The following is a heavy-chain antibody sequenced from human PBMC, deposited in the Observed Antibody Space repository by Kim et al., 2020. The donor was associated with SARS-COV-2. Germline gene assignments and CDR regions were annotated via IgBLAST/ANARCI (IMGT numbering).Heavy chain of an antibody. V-gene: IGHV3-9*01. Sequence: YADSVKGRFTISRDNAKNSLYLQMNSLRAEDTALYYCAKDTSYSSSWLDYWGQGTLVTVSS. J-gene: IGHJ4*02. D-gene: IGHD6-13*01. CDR3: AKDTSYSSSWLDY.